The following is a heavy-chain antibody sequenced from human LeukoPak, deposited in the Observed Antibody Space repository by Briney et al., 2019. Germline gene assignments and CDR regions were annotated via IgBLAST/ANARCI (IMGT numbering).Heavy chain of an antibody. J-gene: IGHJ4*02. Sequence: GGSLRLSCAASGFTFSSYNMNWVRQAPGKGLEWVSYISSSGSTICYADSVKGRFTISRDNAKNSLYLQMNSLRAEDTAVYYCARPGSSGWYVNFDYWGQGTLVTVSS. CDR2: ISSSGSTI. CDR3: ARPGSSGWYVNFDY. CDR1: GFTFSSYN. D-gene: IGHD6-19*01. V-gene: IGHV3-48*04.